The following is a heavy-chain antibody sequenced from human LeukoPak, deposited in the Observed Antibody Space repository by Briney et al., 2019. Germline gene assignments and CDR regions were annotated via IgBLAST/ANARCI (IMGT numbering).Heavy chain of an antibody. CDR3: ARESSSYFDP. J-gene: IGHJ5*02. Sequence: KPSETLSLTCSVSVGTIRSYYWSWIRQPPWKGLEWIGNIFYSGSTNYNSSLKSRVTISVDTSKNQFSLKLSSVTAADTAVYYCARESSSYFDPWGQGTLVTVSS. CDR2: IFYSGST. D-gene: IGHD6-13*01. CDR1: VGTIRSYY. V-gene: IGHV4-59*01.